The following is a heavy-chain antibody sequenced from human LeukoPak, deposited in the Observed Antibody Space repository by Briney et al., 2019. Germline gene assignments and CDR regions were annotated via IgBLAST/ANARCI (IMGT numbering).Heavy chain of an antibody. CDR3: ARRVTGNSFDY. CDR1: GFSLSTTGMS. CDR2: IDWDNDK. D-gene: IGHD7-27*01. V-gene: IGHV2-70*11. J-gene: IGHJ4*02. Sequence: SGPTLVNPPQTLTLTCTFSGFSLSTTGMSVIWIRQPPGKALEWLARIDWDNDKYYSKSLKTRLTISKDTSKNQVVLTMTNMDPVDTATYYCARRVTGNSFDYWGQGTLVTVSS.